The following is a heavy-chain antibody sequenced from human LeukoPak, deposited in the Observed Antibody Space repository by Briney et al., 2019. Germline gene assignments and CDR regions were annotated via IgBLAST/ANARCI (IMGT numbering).Heavy chain of an antibody. Sequence: GGSLGLSCAASGFTFSNYWMSWVRQAPGKGLEWVANIKRDGSDNYYVGSVEGRFTISRDNSKNTLYLQMNSLRAEDAAVYYCAKDEYSSYGYFQHWGQGTLVTVSS. CDR1: GFTFSNYW. J-gene: IGHJ1*01. D-gene: IGHD5-12*01. CDR3: AKDEYSSYGYFQH. V-gene: IGHV3-7*03. CDR2: IKRDGSDN.